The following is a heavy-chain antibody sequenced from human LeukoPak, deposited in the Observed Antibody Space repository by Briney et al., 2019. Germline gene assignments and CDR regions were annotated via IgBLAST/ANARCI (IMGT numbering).Heavy chain of an antibody. CDR3: AKDLCSWFLATYYYYGMDV. V-gene: IGHV3-23*01. Sequence: GGSLRLSCAASGFTFSSYATSWVRQAPGKGLEWVSAISGSGGSTYYADSVKGRFTISRDNSKNTLYLQMNSLRAEDTAVYYCAKDLCSWFLATYYYYGMDVWGQGATVTVSS. D-gene: IGHD6-13*01. CDR2: ISGSGGST. J-gene: IGHJ6*02. CDR1: GFTFSSYA.